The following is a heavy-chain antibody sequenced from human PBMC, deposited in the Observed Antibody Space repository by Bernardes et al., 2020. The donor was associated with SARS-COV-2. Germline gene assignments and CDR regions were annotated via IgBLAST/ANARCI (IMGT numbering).Heavy chain of an antibody. CDR1: GLIFSDYW. J-gene: IGHJ4*02. Sequence: GGSLRLSCVASGLIFSDYWMSWVRQSPGKGLEWVANIKQDGSEKYYVDSAMGRFTISRDNAKNSLYLQMNSLRVEDTAVYYCARGNDFGDYEGPFPHWSQRTLVTVSS. CDR3: ARGNDFGDYEGPFPH. V-gene: IGHV3-7*04. D-gene: IGHD4-17*01. CDR2: IKQDGSEK.